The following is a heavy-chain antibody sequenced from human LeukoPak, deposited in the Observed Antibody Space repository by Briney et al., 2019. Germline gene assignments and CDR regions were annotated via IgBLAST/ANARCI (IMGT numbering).Heavy chain of an antibody. CDR3: AFGPYYYYYYYMDV. V-gene: IGHV1-69*13. J-gene: IGHJ6*03. CDR2: IIPIFGTA. Sequence: SVKVSCKASGGTFSSYAISWVRQAPGQGLEWMGGIIPIFGTANYAQKFQGRVTITADESTSTAYMELSSLRSEDTAVYYCAFGPYYYYYYYMDVWGKGTTVTVSS. D-gene: IGHD3-10*01. CDR1: GGTFSSYA.